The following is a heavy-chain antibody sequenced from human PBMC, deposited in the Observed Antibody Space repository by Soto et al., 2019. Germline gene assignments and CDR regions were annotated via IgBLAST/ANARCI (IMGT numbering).Heavy chain of an antibody. CDR3: ARGNYIAVVPDVMAPDDWLDP. Sequence: SVKVSCKASGGTFDSHGISWVRQARGQGLEWVGGIIPLFGTTSYAQKFQGRVTITADEYTGTAQMELSSLRSDDTAVYYCARGNYIAVVPDVMAPDDWLDPWGQGTLVTVYS. J-gene: IGHJ5*02. V-gene: IGHV1-69*13. D-gene: IGHD2-2*01. CDR2: IIPLFGTT. CDR1: GGTFDSHG.